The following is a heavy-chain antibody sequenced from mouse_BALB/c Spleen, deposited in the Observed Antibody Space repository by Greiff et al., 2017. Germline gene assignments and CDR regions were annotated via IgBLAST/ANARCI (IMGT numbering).Heavy chain of an antibody. D-gene: IGHD4-1*02. CDR1: GFTFSSYA. Sequence: EVMLVESGGGLVKPGGSLKLSCAASGFTFSSYAMSWVRQSPEKRLEWVAEISSGGSYTYYPDTVTGRFTISRDNAKNTLYLEMSSLRSEDTAMCYYAQLGGGVDYWGQGTSVTVSS. CDR2: ISSGGSYT. CDR3: AQLGGGVDY. J-gene: IGHJ4*01. V-gene: IGHV5-9-4*01.